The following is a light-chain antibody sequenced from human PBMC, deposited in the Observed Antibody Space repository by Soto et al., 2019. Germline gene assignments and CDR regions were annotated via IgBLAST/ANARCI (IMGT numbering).Light chain of an antibody. J-gene: IGKJ1*01. Sequence: DIQMTQSPSTLSASVGDRVTITCRASQSVSTWLAWYQQKPGKAPNLLIYKASSLQSGVPSRFRGSGSGTDFTLTISSLQPDDFATYYCQQYTSYPWTFGQGTKVEVK. CDR3: QQYTSYPWT. V-gene: IGKV1-5*03. CDR1: QSVSTW. CDR2: KAS.